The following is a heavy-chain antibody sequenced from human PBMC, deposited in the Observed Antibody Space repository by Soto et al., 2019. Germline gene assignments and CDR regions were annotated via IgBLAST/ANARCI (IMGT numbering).Heavy chain of an antibody. J-gene: IGHJ6*02. CDR3: ARDHYYYDSSGYRYSSFSLGLYYYYGMDV. CDR2: ISSSSSTI. V-gene: IGHV3-48*02. CDR1: GFTFSSYS. Sequence: GGSLRLSCAASGFTFSSYSMNWVRQAPGKGLEWVSYISSSSSTIYYADSVKGRFTISRDNAKNSLYLQMNSLRDEDTAVYYCARDHYYYDSSGYRYSSFSLGLYYYYGMDVWGQGTTVTVSS. D-gene: IGHD3-22*01.